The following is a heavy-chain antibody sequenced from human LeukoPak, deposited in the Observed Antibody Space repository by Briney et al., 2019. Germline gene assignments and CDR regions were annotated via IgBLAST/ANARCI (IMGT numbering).Heavy chain of an antibody. Sequence: ASVKVSCKASGGTFSSYATSWVRQAPGQGLEWMGRIIPIFGTANYAQKFQGRVTITTDESTSTDYMELSSLRSEDTAVYYCARDSTHYDFWSGYFHWGQGTLVTVSS. V-gene: IGHV1-69*05. CDR3: ARDSTHYDFWSGYFH. CDR1: GGTFSSYA. J-gene: IGHJ4*02. CDR2: IIPIFGTA. D-gene: IGHD3-3*01.